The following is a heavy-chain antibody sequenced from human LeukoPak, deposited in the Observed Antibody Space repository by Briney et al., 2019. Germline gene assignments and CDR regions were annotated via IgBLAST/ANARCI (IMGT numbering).Heavy chain of an antibody. CDR2: INHSGST. Sequence: SETLSLTCAVYGGSFSGYYWSWIRQPPGKGLEWIGEINHSGSTNYNPSLKSRVTISIDTSKNQFSLKLSSVTAADTAVCYCAGVSNDPDAFNIWGQGTMVTVSS. CDR1: GGSFSGYY. J-gene: IGHJ3*02. V-gene: IGHV4-34*01. CDR3: AGVSNDPDAFNI.